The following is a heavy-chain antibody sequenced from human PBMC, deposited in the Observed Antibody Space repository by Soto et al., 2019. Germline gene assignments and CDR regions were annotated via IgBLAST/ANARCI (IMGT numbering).Heavy chain of an antibody. D-gene: IGHD2-15*01. CDR1: GFTFSSYW. V-gene: IGHV3-7*04. CDR2: IKQDGSEK. J-gene: IGHJ4*02. CDR3: AREMVVAASERYFDY. Sequence: GGSLRLSCAASGFTFSSYWMSWVRQAPGKGLEWVANIKQDGSEKYYVDSVKGRFTISRDNAKNSLYLQMNSLRAEDTAVYYCAREMVVAASERYFDYWGQGTLVTVSS.